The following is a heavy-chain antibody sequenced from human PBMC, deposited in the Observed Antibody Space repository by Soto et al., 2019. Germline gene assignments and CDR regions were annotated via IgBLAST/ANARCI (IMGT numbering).Heavy chain of an antibody. CDR2: INPSGGST. D-gene: IGHD4-17*01. CDR1: GYTFTSYY. CDR3: ARVYDYGDYGSTEYFQH. J-gene: IGHJ1*01. Sequence: QVQLVQSGAEVKKPGASVKVSCKASGYTFTSYYMHWVRQAPGQGLEWMGIINPSGGSTSYAQKFQGRVTMTRDTSTSTVYMELSSLRSEDTAVYYCARVYDYGDYGSTEYFQHWGQGTLVTVSS. V-gene: IGHV1-46*03.